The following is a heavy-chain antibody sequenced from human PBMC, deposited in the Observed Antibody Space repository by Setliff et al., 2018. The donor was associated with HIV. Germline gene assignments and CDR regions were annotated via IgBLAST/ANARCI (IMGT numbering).Heavy chain of an antibody. CDR3: ARGPPGSSIGWYVGY. D-gene: IGHD6-19*01. CDR2: TYYRSKWYN. V-gene: IGHV6-1*01. CDR1: GDSVSSNSAA. J-gene: IGHJ4*02. Sequence: PSQTLSLTCDISGDSVSSNSAAWNWIRQSPSRGLEWLGRTYYRSKWYNDYGVSVKGRITINADTSKNQFSLRLSSVIAADTAVYYCARGPPGSSIGWYVGYWGQGTLVTVSS.